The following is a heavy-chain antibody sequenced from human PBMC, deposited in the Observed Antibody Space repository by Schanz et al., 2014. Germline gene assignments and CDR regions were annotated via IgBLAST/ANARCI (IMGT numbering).Heavy chain of an antibody. Sequence: QVQLVQSGGEVKKPGASVKVSCKASGYTFTFTTYGISWVRQVPGQGLEWMGWINTYNGNTNYAQKFQGRVVMTTGPSTSTAYMALSSLRSDDTAVYSCARDIQYHYDTSGPVGAFDLWGQGTVVTVSS. J-gene: IGHJ3*01. D-gene: IGHD3-22*01. CDR2: INTYNGNT. CDR1: GYTFTFTTYG. CDR3: ARDIQYHYDTSGPVGAFDL. V-gene: IGHV1-18*01.